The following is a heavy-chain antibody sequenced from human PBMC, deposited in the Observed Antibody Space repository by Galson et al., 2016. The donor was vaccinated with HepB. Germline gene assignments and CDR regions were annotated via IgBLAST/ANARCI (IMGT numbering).Heavy chain of an antibody. CDR2: IIHSGET. V-gene: IGHV4-34*12. Sequence: SETLSLTCAVYGGSFSGYYWSWVRQPPGKGPEWIWEIIHSGETSYNPSLKSRATISVDTSKNQVSLNLTSLTAADTAVYYCARVQPQGFCSGGRCYSGKLDYFDYWGQGTLVTVSS. CDR3: ARVQPQGFCSGGRCYSGKLDYFDY. CDR1: GGSFSGYY. D-gene: IGHD2-15*01. J-gene: IGHJ4*02.